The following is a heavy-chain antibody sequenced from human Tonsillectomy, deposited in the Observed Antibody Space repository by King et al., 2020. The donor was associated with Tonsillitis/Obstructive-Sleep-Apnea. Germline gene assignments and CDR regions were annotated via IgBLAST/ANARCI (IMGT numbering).Heavy chain of an antibody. Sequence: VQLVESGGGVVQPGRSLRRSCAASGFTFNYYALHWVRQAPGKGLEWVAVISYDGSNKYYTDSLKGRFSISRDNSRNTLFLQMNSLRAEDTAVYYCANAAVRGPGIPAPGLWGQGTLVTVSS. D-gene: IGHD1-14*01. J-gene: IGHJ4*02. CDR3: ANAAVRGPGIPAPGL. CDR2: ISYDGSNK. V-gene: IGHV3-30*04. CDR1: GFTFNYYA.